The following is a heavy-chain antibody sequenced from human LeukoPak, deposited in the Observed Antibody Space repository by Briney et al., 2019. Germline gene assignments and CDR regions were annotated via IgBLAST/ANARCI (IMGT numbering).Heavy chain of an antibody. CDR3: ARSGGIAVAGSEGVWYYYYYMDV. CDR2: IYHSGST. D-gene: IGHD6-19*01. V-gene: IGHV4-38-2*02. CDR1: GYSISSGYY. J-gene: IGHJ6*03. Sequence: SETLSLTCTVSGYSISSGYYWGWIRQPPGKGLEWIGSIYHSGSTYYNPSLKSRVTISVDTSKNQFSLKLSSVTAADTAVYYCARSGGIAVAGSEGVWYYYYYMDVWGKGTTVTVSS.